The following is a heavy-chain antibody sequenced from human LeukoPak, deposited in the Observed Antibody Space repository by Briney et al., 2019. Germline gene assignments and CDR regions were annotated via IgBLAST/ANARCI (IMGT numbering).Heavy chain of an antibody. CDR3: VRHDGRGGNTMGALDS. CDR2: IYYGRTA. CDR1: AGSISSSSHH. V-gene: IGHV4-39*01. Sequence: PSETLSLTCTVSAGSISSSSHHWGWIRQSPGKGLEWIGAIYYGRTACYNPSLNSRVTISVATSTNQFSLQLNSVTAADTAVYYCVRHDGRGGNTMGALDSWGQGSLVTVSS. D-gene: IGHD3-3*01. J-gene: IGHJ4*02.